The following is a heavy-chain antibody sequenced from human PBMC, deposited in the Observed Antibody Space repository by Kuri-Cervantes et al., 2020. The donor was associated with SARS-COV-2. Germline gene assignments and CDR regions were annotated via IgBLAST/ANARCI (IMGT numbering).Heavy chain of an antibody. J-gene: IGHJ4*02. CDR1: GFTFSSYD. CDR2: IGTAGDT. D-gene: IGHD6-13*01. CDR3: VRHKAAAGIVAPD. Sequence: GGSLRLSCAASGFTFSSYDMHWVRQATGKGLEWVSAIGTAGDTYYPGSVKGRFIISRDNSRNFLYQQMNSLRPEDMAVYYCVRHKAAAGIVAPDWGQGTLVTVSS. V-gene: IGHV3-13*04.